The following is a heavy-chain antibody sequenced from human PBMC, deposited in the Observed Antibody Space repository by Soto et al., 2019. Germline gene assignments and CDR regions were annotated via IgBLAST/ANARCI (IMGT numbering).Heavy chain of an antibody. Sequence: PSETLSLTCTVSGGSISSYYWSWIRQPPGKGLEWIGYIYYSGSTNYNPSLKSRVTISVDTSKNQFSLKLSSVTAADTAVYYCARYYTILPQNDAFDIWGQGTMVTVSS. CDR1: GGSISSYY. J-gene: IGHJ3*02. D-gene: IGHD3-3*01. V-gene: IGHV4-59*01. CDR2: IYYSGST. CDR3: ARYYTILPQNDAFDI.